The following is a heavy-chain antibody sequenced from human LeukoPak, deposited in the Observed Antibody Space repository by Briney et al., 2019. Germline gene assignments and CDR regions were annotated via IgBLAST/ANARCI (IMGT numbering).Heavy chain of an antibody. J-gene: IGHJ4*02. Sequence: TTSETLSLTCAVYGGSFSGYYWSWIRQPPGKGLEWIGEINHSGSTNYNPSLKSRVTISVDTSKNQFSLKPSSVTAADTAVYYCARAVDTAMVTYYDYWGQGTLVTVSS. D-gene: IGHD5-18*01. CDR2: INHSGST. CDR3: ARAVDTAMVTYYDY. CDR1: GGSFSGYY. V-gene: IGHV4-34*01.